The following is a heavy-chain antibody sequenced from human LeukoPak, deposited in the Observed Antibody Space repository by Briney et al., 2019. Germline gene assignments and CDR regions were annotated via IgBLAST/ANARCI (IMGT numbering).Heavy chain of an antibody. CDR3: AREYYDSSGYYSYYFDY. D-gene: IGHD3-22*01. V-gene: IGHV1-2*02. Sequence: RASVKVSCKASGYTFTGYYMHWVRQAPGQGLEWMVWISPNSGGTNYAQNFQGRVTMTRDTSISTAYMELSRLRSDDTAVYYCAREYYDSSGYYSYYFDYWGQGTLVTVSS. CDR2: ISPNSGGT. CDR1: GYTFTGYY. J-gene: IGHJ4*02.